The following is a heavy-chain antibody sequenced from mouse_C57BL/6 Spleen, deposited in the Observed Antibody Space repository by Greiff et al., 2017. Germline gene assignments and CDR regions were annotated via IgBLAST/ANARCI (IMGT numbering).Heavy chain of an antibody. CDR2: IDNNSGGN. Sequence: QVQLQQPGAELVKPGASVKLSCKASGYTFTSYWMNWVKQRPGRGLEWIGRIDNNSGGNKYNEKFKSKATLTVDKPSSTAYMHLSSLTSEDSAVYYCARSMDYWGQGTSVTVSS. CDR3: ARSMDY. V-gene: IGHV1-72*01. CDR1: GYTFTSYW. J-gene: IGHJ4*01.